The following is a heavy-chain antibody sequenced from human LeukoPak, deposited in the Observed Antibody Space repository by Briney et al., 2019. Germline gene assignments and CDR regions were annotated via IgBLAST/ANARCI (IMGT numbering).Heavy chain of an antibody. J-gene: IGHJ4*02. D-gene: IGHD5-12*01. CDR2: INPNSGDT. CDR3: AKNPYEYYFDY. CDR1: GYTFTGYY. V-gene: IGHV1-2*02. Sequence: ASVKVSCKASGYTFTGYYLHWVRQAPGQGLEWMGWINPNSGDTNYAQKFQGRVTMIRDTSIRTAYMELSGLRSGDTAVYYCAKNPYEYYFDYWGQGTLVTVSS.